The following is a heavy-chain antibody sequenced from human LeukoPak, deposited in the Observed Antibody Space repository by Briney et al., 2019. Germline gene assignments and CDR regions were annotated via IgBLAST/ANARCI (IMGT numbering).Heavy chain of an antibody. D-gene: IGHD6-19*01. CDR2: ISYDGSNK. J-gene: IGHJ6*02. Sequence: GGSLRLSCAASGFTFGSYAMHWVRQAPGKGLEWVAVISYDGSNKYYADSVKGRFTISRDNAKNILFLQMNSLRAEDTAVYYCVRGGGCSGSPMRYGTDVWGQGTTVTVSS. CDR3: VRGGGCSGSPMRYGTDV. CDR1: GFTFGSYA. V-gene: IGHV3-30-3*01.